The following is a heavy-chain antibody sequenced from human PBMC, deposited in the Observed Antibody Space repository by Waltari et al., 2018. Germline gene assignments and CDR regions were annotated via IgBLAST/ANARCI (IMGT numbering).Heavy chain of an antibody. J-gene: IGHJ6*03. CDR3: ARDGSGTYLIYIDI. D-gene: IGHD1-26*01. Sequence: QVQLVQSGAEVKKPGSSVRVSCQASGGTFGTYAVSWVRQAPGQGLEWMGGIVPMFGNLNYAQKFQGRLTITADESTRIVYMDLSSLRSDDTAVYYCARDGSGTYLIYIDIWGEGTTVTVSS. CDR2: IVPMFGNL. V-gene: IGHV1-69*01. CDR1: GGTFGTYA.